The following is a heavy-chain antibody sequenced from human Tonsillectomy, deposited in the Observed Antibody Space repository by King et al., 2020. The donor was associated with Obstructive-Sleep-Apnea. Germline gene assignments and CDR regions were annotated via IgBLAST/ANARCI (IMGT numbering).Heavy chain of an antibody. CDR3: ARGGIVVSPAAPIMDY. Sequence: VQLVESGGGVVQPGRSLRLSCAASGFTFSYYNMLWVRQAPGKGLEWVAVISPDGTLKYDAYSVEGRITISRDNSKSTVYLQMNSLRDEETAVYYCARGGIVVSPAAPIMDYWGQGSLVTVSS. V-gene: IGHV3-30*04. J-gene: IGHJ4*02. CDR1: GFTFSYYN. D-gene: IGHD2-2*01. CDR2: ISPDGTLK.